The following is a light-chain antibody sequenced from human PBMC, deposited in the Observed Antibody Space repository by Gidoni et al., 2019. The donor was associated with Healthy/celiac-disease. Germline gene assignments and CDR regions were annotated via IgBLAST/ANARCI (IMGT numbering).Light chain of an antibody. J-gene: IGKJ1*01. Sequence: DIQLTQSPSTLSASVGDRVTITCRASQSSSSWLAWYQKKPGKAPKLLIYKASSLESGVPSRFSGSGSGTEFTITISSLQPDDFATYYCQQYNSYSRTCGQGTKVEIK. CDR2: KAS. CDR1: QSSSSW. CDR3: QQYNSYSRT. V-gene: IGKV1-5*03.